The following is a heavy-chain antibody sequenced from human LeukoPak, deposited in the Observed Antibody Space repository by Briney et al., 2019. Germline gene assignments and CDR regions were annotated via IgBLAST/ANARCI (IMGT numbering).Heavy chain of an antibody. CDR3: ARYTRTWFFDS. CDR2: IYHSGST. Sequence: SETLSLTCNVSGGSISGGDYYWSWIRQHPGKGLEWIGYIYHSGSTYYNPSLRSRATISVDTSDKQFSLKLSSVTAADTAVYYCARYTRTWFFDSWGQGTLVTVSS. J-gene: IGHJ4*02. V-gene: IGHV4-31*03. D-gene: IGHD6-13*01. CDR1: GGSISGGDYY.